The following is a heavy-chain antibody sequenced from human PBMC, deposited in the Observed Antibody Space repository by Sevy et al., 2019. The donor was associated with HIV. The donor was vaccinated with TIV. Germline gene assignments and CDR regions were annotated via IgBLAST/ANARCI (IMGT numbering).Heavy chain of an antibody. V-gene: IGHV3-33*01. Sequence: GGSLRLSCAASGFTLSSYGIHWVRQAPGKGLEWVAVIWYDGSNKYYADSVKGRFTISRDNSKNTLYLEMNSLRAEDKAGYYRAGDGLEGGIGKGRGCFDIWGQGTTVTVSS. CDR2: IWYDGSNK. D-gene: IGHD3-16*01. CDR1: GFTLSSYG. CDR3: AGDGLEGGIGKGRGCFDI. J-gene: IGHJ3*02.